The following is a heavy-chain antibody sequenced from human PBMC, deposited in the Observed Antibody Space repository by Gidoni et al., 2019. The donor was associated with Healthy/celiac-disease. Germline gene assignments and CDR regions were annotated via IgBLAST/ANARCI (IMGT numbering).Heavy chain of an antibody. CDR1: GFTFDDYA. V-gene: IGHV3-9*01. J-gene: IGHJ4*02. CDR3: AKDSAVTAVAGPFDY. Sequence: EVQLVESGGGLVQPARSLRLSCSASGFTFDDYAMHWVRQAPGKGLEWVAGSSGNSGSIGYADSVKGRFTISRDNAKNSLYLQMNSLRAEDTALYYCAKDSAVTAVAGPFDYWGQGTLVTASS. D-gene: IGHD6-19*01. CDR2: SSGNSGSI.